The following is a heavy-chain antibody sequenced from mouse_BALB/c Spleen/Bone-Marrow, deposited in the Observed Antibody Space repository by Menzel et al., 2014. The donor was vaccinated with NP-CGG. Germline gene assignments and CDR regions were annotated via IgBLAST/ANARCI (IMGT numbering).Heavy chain of an antibody. Sequence: EVQLQQSGPELVKPGASVKMPCKASGYTFTAYIMHWVKQKPGQGLEWIGYINPYNDGTKYNEMFKGKATLTSDKSSSTAYMELSSLTSEDSAVYYCAREGGLRRGDYYAMDYWGQGTSVTVSS. V-gene: IGHV1-14*01. CDR3: AREGGLRRGDYYAMDY. CDR1: GYTFTAYI. CDR2: INPYNDGT. D-gene: IGHD2-4*01. J-gene: IGHJ4*01.